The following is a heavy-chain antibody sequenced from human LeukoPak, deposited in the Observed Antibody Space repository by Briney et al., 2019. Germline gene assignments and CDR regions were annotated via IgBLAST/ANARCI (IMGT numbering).Heavy chain of an antibody. Sequence: KASETLSLTCTVSGGSISSYYWSWIRQPPGKGLEWIGYIYYSGSTNYNPPLKSRVTISVDRSKNQFSLKLSSVTAADTAVYYCARGSYSVDYWGQGTLVTASS. CDR3: ARGSYSVDY. V-gene: IGHV4-59*01. CDR2: IYYSGST. J-gene: IGHJ4*02. D-gene: IGHD1-26*01. CDR1: GGSISSYY.